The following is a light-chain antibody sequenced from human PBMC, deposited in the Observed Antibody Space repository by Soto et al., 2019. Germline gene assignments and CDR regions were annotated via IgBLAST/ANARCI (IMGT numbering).Light chain of an antibody. J-gene: IGKJ2*01. CDR3: QQSYRTPHT. Sequence: DIQMTPSPSSLSASVGDRVTITCRASQGVSAYLLWYQQRQGRAPKLLIYAASNLLSGVPSRFSGSASSKNFALTISSLQPEDFATYYCQQSYRTPHTFGQGTKLETK. CDR2: AAS. V-gene: IGKV1-39*01. CDR1: QGVSAY.